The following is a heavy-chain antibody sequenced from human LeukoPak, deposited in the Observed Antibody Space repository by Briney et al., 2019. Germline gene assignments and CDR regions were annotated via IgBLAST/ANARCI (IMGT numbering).Heavy chain of an antibody. CDR3: AKEAGAVAGTTEQEFDY. V-gene: IGHV3-23*01. D-gene: IGHD6-19*01. CDR1: GFTFSSYS. J-gene: IGHJ4*02. CDR2: FTSRSRSI. Sequence: GGSLRLSCVASGFTFSSYSMTWVRQAPGKGLEWLSSFTSRSRSIYYADSVKGRFTISRDNSKNTLYLQMNSLRAEDTAVYYCAKEAGAVAGTTEQEFDYWGQGTLVTVSS.